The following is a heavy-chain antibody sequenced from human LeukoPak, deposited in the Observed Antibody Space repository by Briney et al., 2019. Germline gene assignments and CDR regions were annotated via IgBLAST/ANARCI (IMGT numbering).Heavy chain of an antibody. D-gene: IGHD7-27*01. Sequence: GGSLRLSCAASGFTFSSFAMHWVRQAPGKGLEWVSGISGRAGSAYYADSVKGRFTISRDNSKNTLFLQMNTLRAEDTAVYYCASELGTGGYWGQGTLVTVSS. V-gene: IGHV3-23*01. CDR2: ISGRAGSA. J-gene: IGHJ4*02. CDR3: ASELGTGGY. CDR1: GFTFSSFA.